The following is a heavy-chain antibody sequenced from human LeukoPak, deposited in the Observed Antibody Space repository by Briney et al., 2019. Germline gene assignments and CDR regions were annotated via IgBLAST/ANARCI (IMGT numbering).Heavy chain of an antibody. Sequence: GRSLRLSCAASGFTFDDYAMHWVRQAPGKGLEWVSGISWNSGSIRYADSVKGRFTISRDNAKNSLYLQMNSLRAEDTALYYCAKDTAPYYYDSSGYYYFDYWGQGTLVTVSS. V-gene: IGHV3-9*01. CDR3: AKDTAPYYYDSSGYYYFDY. D-gene: IGHD3-22*01. CDR2: ISWNSGSI. J-gene: IGHJ4*02. CDR1: GFTFDDYA.